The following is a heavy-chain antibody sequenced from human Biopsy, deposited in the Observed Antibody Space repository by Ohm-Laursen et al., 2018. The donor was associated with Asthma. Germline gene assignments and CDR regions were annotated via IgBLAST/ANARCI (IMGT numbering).Heavy chain of an antibody. CDR3: ASDFPKDYVRYNFQF. CDR2: HDHEEGGT. D-gene: IGHD4-17*01. Sequence: ASVKVSCKISGYSLTDLSMHWVRRAPGQGLEWMGGHDHEEGGTVNAWRFQGRVTMTEDTSTDTAHMELSSLSSDDTAVYYCASDFPKDYVRYNFQFWGQGTLVTVSS. J-gene: IGHJ4*02. V-gene: IGHV1-24*01. CDR1: GYSLTDLS.